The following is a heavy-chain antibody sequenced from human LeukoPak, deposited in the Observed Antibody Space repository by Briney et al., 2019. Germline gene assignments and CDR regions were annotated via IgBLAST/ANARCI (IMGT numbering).Heavy chain of an antibody. V-gene: IGHV3-21*01. CDR2: ISSSSSYI. J-gene: IGHJ6*02. CDR1: GFTFSSYC. CDR3: ARVLYGYYYGMDV. D-gene: IGHD4-17*01. Sequence: GGSLRLSCAASGFTFSSYCMNWVRQAPGKGLEWVSSISSSSSYIYYADSVKGRFTISRDNAKNSLYLQTNSLRAEDTAVYYCARVLYGYYYGMDVWGQGTTVTVSS.